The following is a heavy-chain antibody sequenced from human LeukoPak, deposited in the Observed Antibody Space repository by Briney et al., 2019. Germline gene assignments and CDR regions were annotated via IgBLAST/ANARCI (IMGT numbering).Heavy chain of an antibody. J-gene: IGHJ4*02. CDR2: VYYSGRT. Sequence: SETLSLTCAVYGGSFSGYYWGWIRQPPGKELQWIASVYYSGRTNYSPSLKSRVTISVDTSEKQFSLQLNSVTAADTAVYYCARQGSAYYFDFWGQGLLVTVSS. V-gene: IGHV4-59*08. D-gene: IGHD2-15*01. CDR1: GGSFSGYY. CDR3: ARQGSAYYFDF.